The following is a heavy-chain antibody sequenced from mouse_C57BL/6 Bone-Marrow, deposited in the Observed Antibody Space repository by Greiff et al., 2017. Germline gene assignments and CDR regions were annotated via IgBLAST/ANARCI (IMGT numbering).Heavy chain of an antibody. Sequence: QVQLQQSGAELARPGASVKLSCKASGYTFTSYGISWVKQRTGQGLEWIGEIYPRSGNTYYNEKFKGKATLTADKSSSTAYMELRSLTSEDSAVYFCARDRVWGRGFAYWGRGTLVTVSA. CDR3: ARDRVWGRGFAY. V-gene: IGHV1-81*01. CDR1: GYTFTSYG. J-gene: IGHJ3*01. D-gene: IGHD2-14*01. CDR2: IYPRSGNT.